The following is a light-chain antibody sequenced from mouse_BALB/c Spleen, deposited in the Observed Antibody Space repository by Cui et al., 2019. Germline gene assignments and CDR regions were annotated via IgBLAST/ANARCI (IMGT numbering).Light chain of an antibody. CDR1: QDVGTA. J-gene: IGKJ5*01. CDR2: WAS. CDR3: QQYSSYPLT. Sequence: DIVMTQSHKFMSTSVGDRVSITCKASQDVGTAVAWYQQKPGQSPKLLIYWASTRHTGVPDRFTGSGSGTDSTLTISNVQSEDLADYFCQQYSSYPLTFGAGTKLELK. V-gene: IGKV6-23*01.